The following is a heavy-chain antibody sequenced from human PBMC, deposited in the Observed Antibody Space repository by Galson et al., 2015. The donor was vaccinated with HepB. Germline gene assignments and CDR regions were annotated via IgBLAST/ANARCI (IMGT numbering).Heavy chain of an antibody. V-gene: IGHV3-48*02. J-gene: IGHJ5*02. CDR2: ISSSSSTI. CDR1: GFTFSSYS. CDR3: ALHDYGDSPFDP. Sequence: SLRLSCAASGFTFSSYSMNWVRQAPGKGLEWVSYISSSSSTIYYADSVKGRFTISRDNAKNSLYLQMNSLRDEDTAVYYCALHDYGDSPFDPWGQGTLVTVSS. D-gene: IGHD4-17*01.